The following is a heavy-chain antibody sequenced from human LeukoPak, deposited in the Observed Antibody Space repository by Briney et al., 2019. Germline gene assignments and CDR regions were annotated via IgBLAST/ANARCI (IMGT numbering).Heavy chain of an antibody. CDR1: GFTFSSYA. D-gene: IGHD3-9*01. V-gene: IGHV3-23*01. J-gene: IGHJ6*02. CDR2: ISGSGGST. CDR3: ARAVGFYDFLTGYYSFPLYGMDV. Sequence: GGSLRLSCAASGFTFSSYAMSWVRQAPGKGLEWVSAISGSGGSTYYADSMKGRFIISRDNAKNSLYLQMNSLRAEDTAVYYCARAVGFYDFLTGYYSFPLYGMDVWGQGTTVTVSS.